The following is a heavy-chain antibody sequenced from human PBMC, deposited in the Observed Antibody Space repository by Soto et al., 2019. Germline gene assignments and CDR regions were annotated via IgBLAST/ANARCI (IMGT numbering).Heavy chain of an antibody. CDR3: TTAGTPEGPYSSGWYYAFDI. CDR1: GFTFSNAW. D-gene: IGHD6-19*01. CDR2: IKSKTDGGTT. Sequence: GGSLRLSCAASGFTFSNAWMSWVRQAPGKGLEWVGRIKSKTDGGTTDYAAPVKGRFTISRDDSKNTLYLQMNSLKTEDTAVYYCTTAGTPEGPYSSGWYYAFDIWGQGTMVTVSS. J-gene: IGHJ3*02. V-gene: IGHV3-15*01.